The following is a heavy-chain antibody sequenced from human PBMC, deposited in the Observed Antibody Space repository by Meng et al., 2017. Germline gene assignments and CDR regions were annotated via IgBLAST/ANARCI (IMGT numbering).Heavy chain of an antibody. V-gene: IGHV7-4-1*02. CDR1: GYTFTSYA. Sequence: QVQLVQSGLGLKKPGDSVNVSCKASGYTFTSYAMNWVRQAPGQGLEWMGWINTNTGNPTYAQGFTGRFVFSLDTSVSTAYLQISSLKAEDTAVYYCARLVAGTFGQLFDPWGQGTLVTVSS. J-gene: IGHJ5*02. CDR3: ARLVAGTFGQLFDP. CDR2: INTNTGNP. D-gene: IGHD2-15*01.